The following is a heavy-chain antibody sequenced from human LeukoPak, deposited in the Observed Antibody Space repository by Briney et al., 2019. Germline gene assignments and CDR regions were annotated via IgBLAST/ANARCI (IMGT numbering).Heavy chain of an antibody. CDR2: ILPVASRP. J-gene: IGHJ5*02. CDR1: GDTFGNYD. CDR3: ARGGWQTTGWYADH. Sequence: ASVKVSCKASGDTFGNYDFAWVRLAPGQGLEWLGGILPVASRPDYAQSFQDRITITADESTSTVSMELTSLRSDDTPVYYCARGGWQTTGWYADHWGQGTLVTVAS. V-gene: IGHV1-69*01. D-gene: IGHD6-19*01.